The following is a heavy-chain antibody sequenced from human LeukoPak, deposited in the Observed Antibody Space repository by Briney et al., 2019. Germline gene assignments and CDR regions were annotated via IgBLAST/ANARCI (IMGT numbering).Heavy chain of an antibody. CDR3: ARAYSSSWYYNWFDP. D-gene: IGHD6-13*01. J-gene: IGHJ5*02. Sequence: PSQTLSLTCTVSGGSISSGSYYWSWIRQPAGKGLEWIGRIYTSGSTNYNPSLKSRVTISVDTSKNQFSLKLRSVTAADTAMYYCARAYSSSWYYNWFDPWGQGTLVTVSS. CDR2: IYTSGST. CDR1: GGSISSGSYY. V-gene: IGHV4-61*02.